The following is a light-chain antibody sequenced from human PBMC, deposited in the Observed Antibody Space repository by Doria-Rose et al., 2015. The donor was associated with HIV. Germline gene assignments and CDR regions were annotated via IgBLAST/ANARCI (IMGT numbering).Light chain of an antibody. CDR2: WAS. CDR1: QSLLYTSKNY. V-gene: IGKV4-1*01. J-gene: IGKJ3*01. Sequence: DIRVTQSPESLGMSLGERATLNCKSNQSLLYTSKNYLAWYQQKPGQPPKLLIYWASTRQSGVPARFSGSGSGTDFTPTISSLEAEDVAVYYCQQYYDTSSFGPGTTVDIK. CDR3: QQYYDTSS.